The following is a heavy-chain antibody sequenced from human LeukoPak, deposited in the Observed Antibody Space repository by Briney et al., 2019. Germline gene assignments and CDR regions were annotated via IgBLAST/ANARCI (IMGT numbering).Heavy chain of an antibody. CDR3: ARDGRKTYYYDSSGYPGGY. CDR2: INPSGGST. CDR1: GYTFTSYY. D-gene: IGHD3-22*01. Sequence: ASVKASCKASGYTFTSYYMHWVRQAPGQGLEWMGIINPSGGSTSYAQKFQGRVTMTRDTSTSTVYMELSSLRSEDTAVYYCARDGRKTYYYDSSGYPGGYWGQGTLVTVSS. J-gene: IGHJ4*02. V-gene: IGHV1-46*01.